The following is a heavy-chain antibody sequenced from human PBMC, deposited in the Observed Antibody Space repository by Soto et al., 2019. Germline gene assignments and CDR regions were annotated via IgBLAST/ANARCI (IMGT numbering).Heavy chain of an antibody. J-gene: IGHJ3*01. CDR1: GGSFSSFA. CDR2: IITVSGTV. V-gene: IGHV1-69*18. Sequence: QVQLVQSGAEMKKPGSSVKVSCNASGGSFSSFAISWVRQAPGQGLEWLGRIITVSGTVNYAQQSQGRLTIPADQSTTTAYMELTSLTSADTAMYYCARDDSTWGKGTMVTVSS. D-gene: IGHD3-22*01. CDR3: ARDDST.